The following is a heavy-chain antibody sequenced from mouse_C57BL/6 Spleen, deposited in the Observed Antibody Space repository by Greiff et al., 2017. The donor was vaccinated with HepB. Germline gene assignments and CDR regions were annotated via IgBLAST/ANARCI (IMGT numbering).Heavy chain of an antibody. D-gene: IGHD4-1*01. CDR3: ARRGTGEFDY. CDR2: INPYNGGT. V-gene: IGHV1-19*01. J-gene: IGHJ2*01. CDR1: GYTFTDYY. Sequence: EVQLQESGPVLVKPGASVKMSCKASGYTFTDYYMNWVKQSHGKSLEWIGVINPYNGGTSYNQKFKGKATLTVDKSSSTAYMERNSLTSEDSAVYYCARRGTGEFDYWGQGTTLTVSS.